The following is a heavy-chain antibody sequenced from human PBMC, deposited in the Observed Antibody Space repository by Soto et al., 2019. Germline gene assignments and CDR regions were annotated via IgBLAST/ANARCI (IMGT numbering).Heavy chain of an antibody. J-gene: IGHJ3*02. CDR1: GFTFSNAW. V-gene: IGHV3-15*01. Sequence: GGSLRLSCAASGFTFSNAWMSWVRQAPGKGLEWVGRIKSKTDGGTTDYAAPVKGRFTISRDDSKTTLYLQMNSLKTEDTAVYYCTTAYYYGSGSYRRWAFDIWGQGTMVTVSS. CDR3: TTAYYYGSGSYRRWAFDI. CDR2: IKSKTDGGTT. D-gene: IGHD3-10*01.